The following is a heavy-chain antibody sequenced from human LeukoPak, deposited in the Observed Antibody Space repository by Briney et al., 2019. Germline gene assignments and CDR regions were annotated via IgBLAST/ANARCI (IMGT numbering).Heavy chain of an antibody. V-gene: IGHV4-34*01. CDR2: INHSGST. Sequence: SETLSLTCAVYGGSFSGYYWSWIRQPPGKGLEWIGEINHSGSTNYNPSLKSRVTISVDTSKNQFSLKLSSVTAADTAVYYCARGSWGNYYDSSGYYYRLNYYYYYMDVWGKGTTVTVSS. D-gene: IGHD3-22*01. CDR1: GGSFSGYY. J-gene: IGHJ6*03. CDR3: ARGSWGNYYDSSGYYYRLNYYYYYMDV.